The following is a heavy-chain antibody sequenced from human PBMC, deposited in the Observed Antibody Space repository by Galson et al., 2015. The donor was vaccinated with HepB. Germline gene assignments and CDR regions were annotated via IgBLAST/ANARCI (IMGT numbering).Heavy chain of an antibody. J-gene: IGHJ3*02. D-gene: IGHD7-27*01. CDR1: GFTFNNAW. CDR3: TAQKLGRGAFDI. Sequence: SLRLSCAASGFTFNNAWMNWVRQAPGGGLEWVGRIRTKTDGGTTDYTAPVKGRFTISRDDSKNTLYLQMTSLKTEETAVYFCTAQKLGRGAFDIWGQGTMVTVSS. V-gene: IGHV3-15*01. CDR2: IRTKTDGGTT.